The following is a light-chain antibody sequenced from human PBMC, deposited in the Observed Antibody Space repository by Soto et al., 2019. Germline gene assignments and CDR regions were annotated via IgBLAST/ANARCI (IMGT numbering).Light chain of an antibody. CDR3: SSYAGRDIWV. J-gene: IGLJ3*02. V-gene: IGLV2-8*01. CDR1: SVDINY. CDR2: EVT. Sequence: QSALTQPPSASGSRGQSVTISCTGTSVDINYVSWFQQHPGKAPKLIICEVTKRPSGVPDRFSGSKSGNTASLTVSGLQDDDEADYYCSSYAGRDIWVFGAGTKLTVL.